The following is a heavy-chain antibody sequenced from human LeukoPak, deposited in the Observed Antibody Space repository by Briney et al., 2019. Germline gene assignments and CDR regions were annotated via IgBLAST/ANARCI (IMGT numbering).Heavy chain of an antibody. CDR1: GFTFDDYA. CDR2: ISWDGGST. CDR3: AKDISSSWPTNNFDY. V-gene: IGHV3-43D*03. Sequence: GGSLRLSCAASGFTFDDYAMHWVRQAPGKGLEWVSLISWDGGSTYYADSVKGRFTISRDNSKNSLYLQMNSLRAGDTALYYCAKDISSSWPTNNFDYWGQGTLVTVSS. J-gene: IGHJ4*02. D-gene: IGHD6-13*01.